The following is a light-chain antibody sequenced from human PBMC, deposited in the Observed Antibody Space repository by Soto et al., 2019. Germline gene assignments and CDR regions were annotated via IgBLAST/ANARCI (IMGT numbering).Light chain of an antibody. V-gene: IGLV2-23*01. J-gene: IGLJ1*01. CDR3: CSYAGSSTYV. CDR2: EGS. CDR1: SRDVGNYNL. Sequence: QSALTHPASVSGAPGQSITISCTGTSRDVGNYNLVSWYQQHPGKAPKLMIYEGSKRPSGVSNRFSGSKSGNTASLTISILQAEDEADYYCCSYAGSSTYVFGTGTKVTVL.